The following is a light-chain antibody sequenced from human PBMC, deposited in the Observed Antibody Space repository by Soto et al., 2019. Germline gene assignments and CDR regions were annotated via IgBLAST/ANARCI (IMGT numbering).Light chain of an antibody. CDR3: QQYGTSPWT. Sequence: EIVMTQSPATLSVSPGQRASLSCRASQSVSTTVAWYHQKPGQAPRLLVYGARTRATGVPDRFSASGSGTDFSLTISRLEPEDFAVYYCQQYGTSPWTFGQGTKVDIK. V-gene: IGKV3D-15*01. CDR2: GAR. CDR1: QSVSTT. J-gene: IGKJ1*01.